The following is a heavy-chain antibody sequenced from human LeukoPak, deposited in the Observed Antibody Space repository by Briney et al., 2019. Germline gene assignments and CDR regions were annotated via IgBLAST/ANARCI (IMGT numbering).Heavy chain of an antibody. D-gene: IGHD3-10*01. CDR2: IYYSGST. J-gene: IGHJ4*02. CDR3: ARAPPDSMVRGVPTFDY. CDR1: GGSISSYY. Sequence: SETLSLTCTVSGGSISSYYWSWIRQPPGKGLEWIGYIYYSGSTNYNPSLKSRVTISVDTSKNQLSLKLSSVTAADTAVYYCARAPPDSMVRGVPTFDYWGQGTLVTVSS. V-gene: IGHV4-59*01.